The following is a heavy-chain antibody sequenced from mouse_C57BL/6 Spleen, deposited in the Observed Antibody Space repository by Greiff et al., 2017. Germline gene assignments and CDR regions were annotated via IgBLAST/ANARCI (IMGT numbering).Heavy chain of an antibody. J-gene: IGHJ1*03. Sequence: VKLQQSGPELVKPGASVKISCKASGYAFRSSWMNWVKQRPGKGLEWIGRIYPGDGDTNYNGKFKGKATLTADKSSSTAYMQLSSLTSEDSAVYFCARWDGYYVYWYFDVWGTGTTVTVSS. CDR3: ARWDGYYVYWYFDV. CDR2: IYPGDGDT. V-gene: IGHV1-82*01. CDR1: GYAFRSSW. D-gene: IGHD2-3*01.